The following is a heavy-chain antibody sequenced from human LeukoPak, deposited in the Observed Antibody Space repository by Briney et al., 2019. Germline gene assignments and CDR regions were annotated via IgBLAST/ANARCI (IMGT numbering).Heavy chain of an antibody. V-gene: IGHV3-30*02. Sequence: PGGSLRLSCAASGFTFSSYGMNWVCQAPGKGLEWVAYIRYDGGNKNYADSVKGRFTISRDNSKNTLYLQMNSLRAEDTAVYYCAKSWGWDYDSSGYYYVGPYWFDPWGQGTLVTVSS. D-gene: IGHD3-22*01. J-gene: IGHJ5*02. CDR1: GFTFSSYG. CDR2: IRYDGGNK. CDR3: AKSWGWDYDSSGYYYVGPYWFDP.